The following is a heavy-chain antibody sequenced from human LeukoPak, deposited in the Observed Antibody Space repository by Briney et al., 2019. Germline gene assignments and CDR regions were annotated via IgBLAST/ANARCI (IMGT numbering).Heavy chain of an antibody. CDR3: ARSADFNYVWGSYRSRGDYFDY. D-gene: IGHD3-16*02. J-gene: IGHJ4*02. CDR1: GGSISSSSYY. Sequence: SETLSLTCTVSGGSISSSSYYWGWIRQPPGKGLEWIGSIYYSGSTYYNPSLKSRVTISVDTSKSQFSLKLSSVTAADTAVYYCARSADFNYVWGSYRSRGDYFDYWGQGTLVTVSS. CDR2: IYYSGST. V-gene: IGHV4-39*07.